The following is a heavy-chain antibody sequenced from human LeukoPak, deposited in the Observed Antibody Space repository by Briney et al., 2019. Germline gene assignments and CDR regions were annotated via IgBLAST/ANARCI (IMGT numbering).Heavy chain of an antibody. V-gene: IGHV3-23*01. CDR2: ISGSGGST. CDR3: AKARGYNYDMDV. CDR1: GFTFSNYV. J-gene: IGHJ6*02. D-gene: IGHD5-12*01. Sequence: GGSLRPSCAASGFTFSNYVMNWVRQAPGKGLEWVSAISGSGGSTYYADSVKGRFTISRDNSKNTLYLQMNSLRAEDTAVYYCAKARGYNYDMDVWGQGTTVTVSS.